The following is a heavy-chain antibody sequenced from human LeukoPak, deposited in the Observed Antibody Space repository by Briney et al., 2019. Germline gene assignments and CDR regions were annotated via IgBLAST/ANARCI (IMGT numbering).Heavy chain of an antibody. CDR2: ISPYNGNT. CDR1: VYTYNGYY. J-gene: IGHJ4*02. Sequence: ASVKVSCKSSVYTYNGYYMHWVRQAPGQGLEWMGWISPYNGNTKSAQKVQGRVTMTTDTSTSTAYMDLRSLGSDDTAVYYCARDWNDSDRAYYFDHWGQGTLVTVSS. D-gene: IGHD1-1*01. V-gene: IGHV1-18*04. CDR3: ARDWNDSDRAYYFDH.